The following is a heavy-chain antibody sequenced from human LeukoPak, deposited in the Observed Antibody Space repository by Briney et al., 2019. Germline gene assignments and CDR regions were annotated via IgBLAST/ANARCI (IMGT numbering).Heavy chain of an antibody. D-gene: IGHD3-10*01. J-gene: IGHJ4*02. V-gene: IGHV2-70*01. Sequence: VSGPALLQPTPTLTLTCTFSGFSPSTSGMCVSWIRQPPGKALEWLPPIDWDDDNYYRTSLKTRLTISKDTSKNQVVLTMTNMDPVDTATYYCARTSMVRGVIIVDYWGQGTLVTVSS. CDR1: GFSPSTSGMC. CDR3: ARTSMVRGVIIVDY. CDR2: IDWDDDN.